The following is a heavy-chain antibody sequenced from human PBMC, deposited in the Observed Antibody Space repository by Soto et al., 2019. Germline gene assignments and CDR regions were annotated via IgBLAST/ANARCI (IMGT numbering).Heavy chain of an antibody. CDR3: ARASIPTIFGVVIIPEY. CDR2: IKSGRGTT. J-gene: IGHJ4*02. CDR1: RFAFSRYW. V-gene: IGHV3-48*01. Sequence: PGGSLRLSCTASRFAFSRYWMHWVRQAPGKGLVWVSHIKSGRGTTYYADSVKGRFTISRDNAKNTLYLQMNSLRAEDTAVYYCARASIPTIFGVVIIPEYWGQGTLVTVSS. D-gene: IGHD3-3*01.